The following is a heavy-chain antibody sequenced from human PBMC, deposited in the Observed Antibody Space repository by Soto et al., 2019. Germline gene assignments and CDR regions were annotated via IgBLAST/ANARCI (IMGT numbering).Heavy chain of an antibody. J-gene: IGHJ4*02. CDR2: IYYSGST. V-gene: IGHV4-59*01. D-gene: IGHD3-10*01. Sequence: QVQLQESGPGLVKPSETLSLTYTVSGGSISSYYWSWIRQPPGKGLEWIGYIYYSGSTNYNPSLKRRVTLSVDTSKNQFSLKLSSVTAADTAVYYCARAPRGNYGYPSYFAYWGQGTLVTVSS. CDR3: ARAPRGNYGYPSYFAY. CDR1: GGSISSYY.